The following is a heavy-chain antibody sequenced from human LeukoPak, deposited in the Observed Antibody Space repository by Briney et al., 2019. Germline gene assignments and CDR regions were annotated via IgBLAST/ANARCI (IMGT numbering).Heavy chain of an antibody. CDR1: GSNW. D-gene: IGHD3-3*01. J-gene: IGHJ4*02. V-gene: IGHV3-74*01. Sequence: PGGSLRLSCAASGSNWMHWVRHAPGQGLVWVSRIKGDGISTNYADSVKGRFTISRDIAKNTLYLQMNSLRAEDTGVYYCAKDHYWSIDYWGRGTLVTVSS. CDR3: AKDHYWSIDY. CDR2: IKGDGIST.